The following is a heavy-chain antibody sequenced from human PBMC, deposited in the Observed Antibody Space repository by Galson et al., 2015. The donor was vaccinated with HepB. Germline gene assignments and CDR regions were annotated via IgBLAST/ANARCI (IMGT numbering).Heavy chain of an antibody. V-gene: IGHV3-30*18. J-gene: IGHJ2*01. CDR1: GFTFSSYG. CDR3: AKDWQMIVLDWYFDL. D-gene: IGHD3-22*01. CDR2: ISYDGTNK. Sequence: SLRLSCAASGFTFSSYGMHWVRQAPGKGLEWVSVISYDGTNKFYADSVKGRFTISRDNSKNTLYLQMNSLRAEDTAVYYCAKDWQMIVLDWYFDLWGRGTLVTVSS.